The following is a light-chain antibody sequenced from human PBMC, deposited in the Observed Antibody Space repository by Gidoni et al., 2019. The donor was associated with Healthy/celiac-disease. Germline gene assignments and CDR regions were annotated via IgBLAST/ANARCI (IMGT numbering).Light chain of an antibody. CDR2: DAS. CDR1: QDISNY. CDR3: QQYDNLPSIT. V-gene: IGKV1-33*01. J-gene: IGKJ5*01. Sequence: DIQMTQSPSSLSASVGDRVTITCQASQDISNYLNWYQQKPGKAPKHLIYDASNLETGVPSRFSGSGSGTDFTFTISSLQPEDIATYYCQQYDNLPSITFXQXTRLEIK.